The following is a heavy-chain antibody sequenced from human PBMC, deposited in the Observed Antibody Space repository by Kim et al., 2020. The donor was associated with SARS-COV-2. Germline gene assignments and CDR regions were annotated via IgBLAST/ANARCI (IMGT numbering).Heavy chain of an antibody. Sequence: SVKVSCKASGGTFSSYAISWVRQAPGQGLEWMGGIIPIFGTANYAQKFQGRVTITADESTSTAYMELSSLRSEDTAVYYCARGQYFDWFAPYYYYGMDVWGQGTTVTVSS. CDR3: ARGQYFDWFAPYYYYGMDV. CDR1: GGTFSSYA. V-gene: IGHV1-69*13. CDR2: IIPIFGTA. D-gene: IGHD3-9*01. J-gene: IGHJ6*02.